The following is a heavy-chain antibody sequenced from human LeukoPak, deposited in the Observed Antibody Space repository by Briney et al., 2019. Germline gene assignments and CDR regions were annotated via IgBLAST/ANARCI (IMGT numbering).Heavy chain of an antibody. J-gene: IGHJ6*02. CDR2: INPNSGGT. Sequence: ASMKVSCKASGYTFTGYYMHWVRQAPGQGLEWMGWINPNSGGTNYAQKFQGWVTMTRDTSISTAYMELSRLRSDDTAVYYCARATYEITTFGVVWNGMDVWGQGTTVTVSS. CDR3: ARATYEITTFGVVWNGMDV. V-gene: IGHV1-2*04. CDR1: GYTFTGYY. D-gene: IGHD3-3*01.